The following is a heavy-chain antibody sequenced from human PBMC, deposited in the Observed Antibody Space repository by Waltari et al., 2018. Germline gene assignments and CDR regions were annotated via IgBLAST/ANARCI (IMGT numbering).Heavy chain of an antibody. J-gene: IGHJ6*02. CDR1: GFTCSSYE. V-gene: IGHV3-48*03. CDR2: ISSSGSTI. Sequence: EVQLVESGGGLVQPGGSLRLSCAASGFTCSSYEMNWVRQAPGTGLEWVSYISSSGSTIYYADSVKGRFTISRDNAKNSLYLQMNSLRAEDTAVYYCARVNAVVGSGPYYYYYGMDVWGQGTTVTVSS. D-gene: IGHD6-19*01. CDR3: ARVNAVVGSGPYYYYYGMDV.